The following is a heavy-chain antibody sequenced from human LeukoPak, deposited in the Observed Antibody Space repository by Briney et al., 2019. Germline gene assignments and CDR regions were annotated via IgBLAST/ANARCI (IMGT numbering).Heavy chain of an antibody. CDR2: IIPIFGTA. J-gene: IGHJ4*02. CDR1: GGTFSSYA. CDR3: ARGRYSSSWYDLDY. V-gene: IGHV1-69*06. Sequence: GSSVKVSCKASGGTFSSYAISWVRQAPGHGLEWMGGIIPIFGTANYAQKFQGRVTITADKSTSTAYMELSSLRSEDTAVYYCARGRYSSSWYDLDYWGQGTLVTVSS. D-gene: IGHD6-13*01.